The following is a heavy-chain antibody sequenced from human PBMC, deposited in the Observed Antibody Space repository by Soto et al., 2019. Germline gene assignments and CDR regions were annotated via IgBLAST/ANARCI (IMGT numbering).Heavy chain of an antibody. CDR1: GFSFSSYG. D-gene: IGHD2-2*01. Sequence: GGSLSLSCAASGFSFSSYGMHWVRQAPGRGLEWVAVIWFDGSNEDYGDSVKGRFTIARDNSKNTLFLQMNSLRAEDTAVYYCVRDLRVGVPGDHYNYAMDVWGQGTTVTVSS. CDR2: IWFDGSNE. J-gene: IGHJ6*02. CDR3: VRDLRVGVPGDHYNYAMDV. V-gene: IGHV3-33*01.